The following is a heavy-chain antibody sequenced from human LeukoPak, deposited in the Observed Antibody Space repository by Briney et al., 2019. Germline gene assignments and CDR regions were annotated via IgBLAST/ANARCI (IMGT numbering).Heavy chain of an antibody. V-gene: IGHV1-2*02. J-gene: IGHJ4*02. CDR1: GYTFTGYY. D-gene: IGHD3-22*01. Sequence: ASVKVSCKASGYTFTGYYMHWVRQAPGQGLEWMGWINPNSGGTNYAQKFQGRVTMTRDTSISTAYMELSRLRSDDTAVYYCARDVGVYYDSSGFDYWGQGTLVTVSS. CDR2: INPNSGGT. CDR3: ARDVGVYYDSSGFDY.